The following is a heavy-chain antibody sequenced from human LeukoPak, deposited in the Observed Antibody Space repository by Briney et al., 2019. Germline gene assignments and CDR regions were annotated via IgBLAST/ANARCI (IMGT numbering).Heavy chain of an antibody. Sequence: PSETLSLTCTVSGGSISSYYWSWIRQPPGKGLEWIGYIYDSGSTNYNPSLKSRVTISVDTSKNQFSLKLSSVTAADTAVYYCARGLIVVVPAAISKVANWFDPWGQGTLVTVSS. V-gene: IGHV4-59*12. CDR3: ARGLIVVVPAAISKVANWFDP. CDR1: GGSISSYY. D-gene: IGHD2-2*02. J-gene: IGHJ5*02. CDR2: IYDSGST.